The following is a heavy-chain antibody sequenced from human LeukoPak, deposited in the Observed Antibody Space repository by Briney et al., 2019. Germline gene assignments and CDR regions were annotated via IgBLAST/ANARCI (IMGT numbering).Heavy chain of an antibody. CDR2: ISGSGGST. Sequence: GGSLRLSCAASGFIFNSYAMSWVRQPPGKGLESVSAISGSGGSTYYADSVKGRLTISRDNSKNTLYLQMNSLRAEDTAVYYCAKDEVSYYDSSGYADYWGQGTLVTVSS. CDR1: GFIFNSYA. D-gene: IGHD3-22*01. J-gene: IGHJ4*02. CDR3: AKDEVSYYDSSGYADY. V-gene: IGHV3-23*01.